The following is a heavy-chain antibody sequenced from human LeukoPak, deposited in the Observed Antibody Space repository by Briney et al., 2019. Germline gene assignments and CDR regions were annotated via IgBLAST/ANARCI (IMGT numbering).Heavy chain of an antibody. CDR2: ISAYSDNT. J-gene: IGHJ4*02. Sequence: ASVKVSCKASGYTFTRYGLSWVRQAPGQGLEWMAWISAYSDNTDYAQKFQGRLTVTKDTSTQTVYMELRSLSSDDTAVYYCVEEGYDRRGYYGNWGQGALVTVSS. V-gene: IGHV1-18*01. CDR1: GYTFTRYG. D-gene: IGHD3-22*01. CDR3: VEEGYDRRGYYGN.